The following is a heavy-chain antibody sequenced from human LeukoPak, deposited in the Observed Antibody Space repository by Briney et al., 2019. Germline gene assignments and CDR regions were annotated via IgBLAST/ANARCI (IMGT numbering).Heavy chain of an antibody. D-gene: IGHD1-26*01. J-gene: IGHJ5*02. CDR2: IYNSGST. Sequence: SETLSLTCTVSGGSVTTYYWSWIRQPPGKGLEWIAYIYNSGSTNYNPSLKSRVTISVDTPKSQVSLRLSSVTAADTAVYYCARHAIYSGDYSFWFDPWGLGTLVTVSS. V-gene: IGHV4-59*08. CDR3: ARHAIYSGDYSFWFDP. CDR1: GGSVTTYY.